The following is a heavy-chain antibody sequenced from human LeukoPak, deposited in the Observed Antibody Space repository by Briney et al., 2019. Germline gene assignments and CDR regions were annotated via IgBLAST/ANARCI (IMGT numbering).Heavy chain of an antibody. CDR1: GYNFNSHH. CDR3: ARDSGNFRYDMDV. CDR2: NFSHDGST. J-gene: IGHJ6*02. D-gene: IGHD3-10*01. Sequence: GSVKVSCKTSGYNFNSHHVHWVRQAPGQGLEWMGINFSHDGSTSNTQKFQGRVTMTRDTSTSTVYMELSSLRSEDTAVYYCARDSGNFRYDMDVWGQGTTVIVSS. V-gene: IGHV1-46*02.